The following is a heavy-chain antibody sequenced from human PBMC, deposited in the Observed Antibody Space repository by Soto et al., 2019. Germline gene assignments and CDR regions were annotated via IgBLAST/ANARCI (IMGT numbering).Heavy chain of an antibody. CDR2: INHSGST. J-gene: IGHJ4*02. Sequence: PSETLSLTCAVYGGSCSSYYWSWIRQPPGKGLEWIGEINHSGSTNYNPSLKSRVTISVDTSKNQFSLKLSSVTAADTAFYYCARDYGSRSPPPFDFWGQRTLVTVSS. V-gene: IGHV4-34*01. D-gene: IGHD3-10*01. CDR1: GGSCSSYY. CDR3: ARDYGSRSPPPFDF.